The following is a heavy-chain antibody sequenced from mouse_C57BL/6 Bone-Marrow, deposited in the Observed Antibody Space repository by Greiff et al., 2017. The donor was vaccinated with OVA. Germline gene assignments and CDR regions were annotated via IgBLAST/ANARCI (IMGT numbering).Heavy chain of an antibody. Sequence: QVQLQQPGAELVRPGTSVKLSCKASGYTFTSYWMHWVKQRPGQGLEWIGVIDPSDSYTNYNQKFKGKATLTVDTSSSTAYMQLSSLTSEDSAVYYCARRGSLPHWYFEVWGTGTTVTVSS. CDR3: ARRGSLPHWYFEV. CDR2: IDPSDSYT. J-gene: IGHJ1*03. D-gene: IGHD6-2*01. CDR1: GYTFTSYW. V-gene: IGHV1-59*01.